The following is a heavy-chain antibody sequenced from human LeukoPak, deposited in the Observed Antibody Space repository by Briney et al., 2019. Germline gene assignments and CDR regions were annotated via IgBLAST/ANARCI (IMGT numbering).Heavy chain of an antibody. V-gene: IGHV4-39*01. J-gene: IGHJ4*02. D-gene: IGHD3-10*01. Sequence: PSETLSLTCTVSSGSIGSDALYWGWIRQSPGKGLEWIGSVHYTRSYSGTTYYNPSLKSRVTISVDTSKNQFSLKLSSVTAADTAVFYCVRYVVYGSGIYYFDYWGQGALVTVSS. CDR2: VHYTRSYSGTT. CDR3: VRYVVYGSGIYYFDY. CDR1: SGSIGSDALY.